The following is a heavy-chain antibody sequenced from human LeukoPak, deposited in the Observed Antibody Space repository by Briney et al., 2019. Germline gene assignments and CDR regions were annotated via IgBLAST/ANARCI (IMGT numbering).Heavy chain of an antibody. Sequence: GESLKISCKGSGYSFTSYWISWVRQMPGKGLEWMGRIDPSDSYTNYSPSFQGDVTISADKSISTAYLQWSSLKPSDTARYYCARETDQLGYCSSTSCYLYWFDPWGQGTLVTVSS. CDR3: ARETDQLGYCSSTSCYLYWFDP. CDR1: GYSFTSYW. CDR2: IDPSDSYT. J-gene: IGHJ5*02. V-gene: IGHV5-10-1*01. D-gene: IGHD2-2*01.